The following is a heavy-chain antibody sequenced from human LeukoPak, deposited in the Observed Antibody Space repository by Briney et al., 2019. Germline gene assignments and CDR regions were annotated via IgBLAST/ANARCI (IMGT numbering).Heavy chain of an antibody. D-gene: IGHD1-26*01. CDR3: ASLRERSYYARGFEY. V-gene: IGHV4-39*01. CDR1: RDSISSSNFY. Sequence: PSEALSLTFTVPRDSISSSNFYSGCIRQPPGKGLEWLGSIYYSGCTYYNPSRKSRVTISVETSKNQFSLKLSSVTAADRAVYYCASLRERSYYARGFEYWGQGTLVTVSS. CDR2: IYYSGCT. J-gene: IGHJ4*02.